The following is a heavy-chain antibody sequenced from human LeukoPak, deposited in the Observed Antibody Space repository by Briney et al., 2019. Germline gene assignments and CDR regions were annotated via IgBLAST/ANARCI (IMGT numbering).Heavy chain of an antibody. V-gene: IGHV1-2*02. J-gene: IGHJ4*02. CDR1: GYTFTGKF. D-gene: IGHD3/OR15-3a*01. CDR3: ARDREGLAYFDY. CDR2: IDPNSGGT. Sequence: GASVKVSCKASGYTFTGKFIHWVRQAPGQGLEWTGWIDPNSGGTDYAQKFRGRVTMTRDTSTSTAYMDLSSLISDDTAVYYCARDREGLAYFDYWGQGTLVTVSS.